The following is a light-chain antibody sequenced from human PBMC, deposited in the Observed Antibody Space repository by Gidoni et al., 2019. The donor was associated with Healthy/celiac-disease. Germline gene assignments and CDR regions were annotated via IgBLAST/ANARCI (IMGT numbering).Light chain of an antibody. J-gene: IGKJ2*01. V-gene: IGKV3-20*01. CDR2: GAS. CDR1: QSVSSSY. Sequence: EIVLTQSPGTLSLAPGDRATLSCRASQSVSSSYLAWYQQQPGQAPRRLIYGASSRATGIPDRCSCSGSWTDFTLTIIRLEPEDFAVYYCQQYGSSPRYTFGQGTKLEIK. CDR3: QQYGSSPRYT.